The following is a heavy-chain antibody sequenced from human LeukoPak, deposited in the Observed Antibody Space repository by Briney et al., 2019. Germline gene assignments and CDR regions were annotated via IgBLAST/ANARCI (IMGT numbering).Heavy chain of an antibody. CDR3: ARGRYGSSPNYFDY. D-gene: IGHD6-13*01. J-gene: IGHJ4*02. Sequence: ASVKVSCKASGYTFTSNDINWVRQATGQGLEWMGWMNPNSGNTGYAQKFQGRVTMTRNTSISTAYMELSSLRSEDTAVYYCARGRYGSSPNYFDYWGQGTLVTVSS. CDR2: MNPNSGNT. CDR1: GYTFTSND. V-gene: IGHV1-8*01.